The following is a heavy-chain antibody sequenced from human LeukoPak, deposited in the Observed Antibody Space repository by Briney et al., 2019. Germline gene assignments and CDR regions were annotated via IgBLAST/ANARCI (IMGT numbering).Heavy chain of an antibody. CDR2: INHSGCT. Sequence: SETLSLTCAVYGGSFSGYYWSWIRQPPGKGLEWIGEINHSGCTNYNPSLKSRVTISVDTSKNQFSLKLSSVTAADTAVYYCARGGGLRYFDWLFRPFDYWGQGTLVTVSS. CDR3: ARGGGLRYFDWLFRPFDY. CDR1: GGSFSGYY. J-gene: IGHJ4*02. D-gene: IGHD3-9*01. V-gene: IGHV4-34*01.